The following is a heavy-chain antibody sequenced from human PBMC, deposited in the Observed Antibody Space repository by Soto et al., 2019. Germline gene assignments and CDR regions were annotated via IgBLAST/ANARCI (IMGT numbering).Heavy chain of an antibody. Sequence: QRGGSLRPCCVWSGCRFSGGRMSLGRQAPREGLEWVSAISGSGGSTYYADSVKGRFTISRDNSKNTLYLQMNSLRAEDTAVYYCAKDHVDWNFEPPLGFDYWGQGTLVTVSS. CDR2: ISGSGGST. CDR1: GCRFSGGR. V-gene: IGHV3-23*01. D-gene: IGHD1-7*01. J-gene: IGHJ4*02. CDR3: AKDHVDWNFEPPLGFDY.